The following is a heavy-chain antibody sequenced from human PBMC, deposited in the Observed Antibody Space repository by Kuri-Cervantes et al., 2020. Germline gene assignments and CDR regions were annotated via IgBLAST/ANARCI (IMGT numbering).Heavy chain of an antibody. J-gene: IGHJ4*02. CDR2: IYYSGST. V-gene: IGHV4-39*01. Sequence: ESLKISCTVSGGSISSGSYYWSWIRQPAGKGLEWIGSIYYSGSTYYNPSLKSRVTISVDTSKNQFSLKLSSVTAADTAVYYCARHKGTYRGLDYWGQGTLVTVSS. CDR3: ARHKGTYRGLDY. CDR1: GGSISSGSYY. D-gene: IGHD1-14*01.